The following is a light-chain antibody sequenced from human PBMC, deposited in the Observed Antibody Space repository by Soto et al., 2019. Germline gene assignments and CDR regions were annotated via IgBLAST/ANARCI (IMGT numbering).Light chain of an antibody. J-gene: IGKJ4*01. Sequence: VLTQSPGTVSLSTGERATLSCRASQSVSSSYLAWYQQKPGRAPRLLIYRASTRAAGVSARISGSGSGTEFTLTISSLQSEDFAIYYCQQRGNWPLTFGGGTKVDI. V-gene: IGKV3D-20*02. CDR3: QQRGNWPLT. CDR2: RAS. CDR1: QSVSSSY.